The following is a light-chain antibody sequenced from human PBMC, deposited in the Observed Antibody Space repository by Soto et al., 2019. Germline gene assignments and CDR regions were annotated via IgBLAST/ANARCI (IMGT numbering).Light chain of an antibody. J-gene: IGLJ1*01. V-gene: IGLV1-44*01. CDR3: AAWDDGRNDLYV. CDR2: STD. Sequence: QSVLTQPPSASGTPGQTVTISCSGSSSNVGKNIVNWYQQVPGTAPKLLIYSTDQRPSGVPDRFSGSKSGTSASLAISGLQSEDEADYYCAAWDDGRNDLYVIGSGTKDTVL. CDR1: SSNVGKNI.